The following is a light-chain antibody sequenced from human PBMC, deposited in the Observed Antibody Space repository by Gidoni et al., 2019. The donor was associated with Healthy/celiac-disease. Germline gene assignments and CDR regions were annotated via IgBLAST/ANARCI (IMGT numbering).Light chain of an antibody. CDR2: DVS. V-gene: IGLV2-14*01. CDR3: SSYTSSSTYV. J-gene: IGLJ1*01. Sequence: QSALTQPASVSGSPGQSITISCTGTSSDVGGYNYVSWYQQHPGKAPKIMIYDVSNRPSGVSNRFSGSKSGNTACLTISGLQAEDEADYYCSSYTSSSTYVFGTGTKVTGL. CDR1: SSDVGGYNY.